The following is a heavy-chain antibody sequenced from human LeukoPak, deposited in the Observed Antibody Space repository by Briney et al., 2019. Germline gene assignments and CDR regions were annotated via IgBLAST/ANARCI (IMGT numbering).Heavy chain of an antibody. CDR3: ARPARGFEVDYFDY. CDR2: IYPGDSDT. V-gene: IGHV5-51*01. D-gene: IGHD3-10*01. J-gene: IGHJ4*02. CDR1: GYSFTNHW. Sequence: GESLKISCQGSGYSFTNHWIGWVRQLPGKGLEWMGIIYPGDSDTRYSPSFQGQVTISADKSISTAYLQWSSLKASDTAMYYCARPARGFEVDYFDYWGQGTLVTVSS.